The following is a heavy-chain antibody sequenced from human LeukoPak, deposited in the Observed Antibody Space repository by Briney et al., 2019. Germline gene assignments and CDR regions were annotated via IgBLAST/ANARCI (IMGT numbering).Heavy chain of an antibody. Sequence: ASVKVSCKASGGTFSSYAISWVRQAPGQGLEWMGGIIPIFGTANYAQKFQGRVTITADESTSTAYMELSSLRSEDTAVYYCARDLDSSGYYFAHTDDYWGQGTLVTVSS. V-gene: IGHV1-69*13. J-gene: IGHJ4*02. D-gene: IGHD3-22*01. CDR1: GGTFSSYA. CDR2: IIPIFGTA. CDR3: ARDLDSSGYYFAHTDDY.